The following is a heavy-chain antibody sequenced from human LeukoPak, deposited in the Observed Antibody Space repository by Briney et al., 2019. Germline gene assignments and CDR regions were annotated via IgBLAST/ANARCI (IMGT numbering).Heavy chain of an antibody. CDR2: ISGYNGNT. Sequence: ASVTVSFKASVYAFTIYGISWVRQAPGQGREGMGWISGYNGNTNYAHKFQGRVTMTTDTSTSTAYMELRSLRSDDTAIYYCARQVDTTMALPDYWGQGPLVTVSS. CDR3: ARQVDTTMALPDY. J-gene: IGHJ4*02. D-gene: IGHD5-18*01. V-gene: IGHV1-18*01. CDR1: VYAFTIYG.